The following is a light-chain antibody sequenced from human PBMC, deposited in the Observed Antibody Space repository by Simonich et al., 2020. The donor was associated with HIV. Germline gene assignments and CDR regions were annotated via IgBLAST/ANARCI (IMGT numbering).Light chain of an antibody. CDR1: SSDVCGYNY. Sequence: QSALTQPASVSGSPGQSITISCTGTSSDVCGYNYVSWYQQHPGKAPKLMIYDVSNRPSGVSNRFSGSKSGNTASLTISGLQAEDEADYYCSSYTSSSTLAVFGGGTQLTVL. CDR3: SSYTSSSTLAV. CDR2: DVS. J-gene: IGLJ7*01. V-gene: IGLV2-14*03.